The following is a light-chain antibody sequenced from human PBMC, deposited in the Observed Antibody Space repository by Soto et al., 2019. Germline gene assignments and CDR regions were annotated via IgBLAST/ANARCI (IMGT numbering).Light chain of an antibody. Sequence: EIVMTQSPATLSVSPGERATLSCRASQSVSSNLAWYQQKPGQAPRLLIYGASTRATGIPARFSGSGSGTEFTLTINSLQSEDFAVYYCQQYNNSPITFGQGTRLQIK. V-gene: IGKV3-15*01. CDR1: QSVSSN. CDR3: QQYNNSPIT. J-gene: IGKJ5*01. CDR2: GAS.